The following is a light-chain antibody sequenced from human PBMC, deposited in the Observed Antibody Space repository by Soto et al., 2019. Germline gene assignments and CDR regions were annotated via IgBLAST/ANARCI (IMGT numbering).Light chain of an antibody. CDR3: QQYNNWPPWT. V-gene: IGKV3-15*01. CDR1: QSVRNN. J-gene: IGKJ1*01. CDR2: DAS. Sequence: EIVMTQSPGAMSVSPGEGATLSCKASQSVRNNLAWYQQKTGQAPRRLIYDASTRATGIPARFSGSGSGTDFPLTISSLQAEDFAVYYCQQYNNWPPWTFGQGTKVESK.